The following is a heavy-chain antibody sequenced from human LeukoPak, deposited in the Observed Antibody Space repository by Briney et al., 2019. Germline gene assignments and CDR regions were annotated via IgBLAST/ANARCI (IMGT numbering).Heavy chain of an antibody. V-gene: IGHV3-23*01. CDR1: GFTFRYYA. J-gene: IGHJ4*02. Sequence: GGSLRLSCAASGFTFRYYAMNWVRQAPGKGLEWVSAVSADGDSTYYADSVKGRFTISRDNSKNTLYLQMNGLRPGDTAVYYCAKRRYCTSTSCHDFDYWGQGTLVTVSS. CDR2: VSADGDST. CDR3: AKRRYCTSTSCHDFDY. D-gene: IGHD2-2*01.